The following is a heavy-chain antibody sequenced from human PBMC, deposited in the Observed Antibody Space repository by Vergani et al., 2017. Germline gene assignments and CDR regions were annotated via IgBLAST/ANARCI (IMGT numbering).Heavy chain of an antibody. Sequence: EGQLVESGGDWVQRGGSLRLSCAASGFISSSYWMSWVRQAPGKGLEWVANVNQDGSEKYYVDSVRGRFTISRDNAKNSIYLQMNSLRAEDTAVYFCVRVPLIRRGSGNYGINNYYGMDVWVQGTTVIVSS. CDR1: GFISSSYW. CDR2: VNQDGSEK. D-gene: IGHD3-10*01. CDR3: VRVPLIRRGSGNYGINNYYGMDV. V-gene: IGHV3-7*01. J-gene: IGHJ6*02.